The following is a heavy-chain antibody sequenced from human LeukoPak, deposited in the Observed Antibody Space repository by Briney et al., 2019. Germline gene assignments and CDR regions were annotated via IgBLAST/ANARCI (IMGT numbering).Heavy chain of an antibody. CDR1: GYSISSGYY. D-gene: IGHD3-16*01. Sequence: PSETLSLTCAVSGYSISSGYYWGWSRQPPGEGLEWIGSIYHSGSTYYNPSLKRRVTISVDTSKNQFSLKLSSVTAADTAVYYCARGMGDGDYLDYRGQGTLVTVSS. CDR3: ARGMGDGDYLDY. CDR2: IYHSGST. V-gene: IGHV4-38-2*01. J-gene: IGHJ4*02.